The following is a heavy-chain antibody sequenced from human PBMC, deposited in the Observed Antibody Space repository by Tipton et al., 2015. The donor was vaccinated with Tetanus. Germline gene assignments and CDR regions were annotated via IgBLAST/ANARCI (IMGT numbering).Heavy chain of an antibody. CDR2: IYYNGST. D-gene: IGHD2-15*01. CDR1: GGSISYYY. CDR3: ARGGLCVGPACAGISPLLDV. J-gene: IGHJ2*01. V-gene: IGHV4-59*01. Sequence: TLSLTCGVSGGSISYYYWSWIRQSPGKGLEWIGHIYYNGSTKYNPSLKSRVTVSLDTSKKHFSLRLSSVTAADTAVYYCARGGLCVGPACAGISPLLDVWGRGTLVTVSS.